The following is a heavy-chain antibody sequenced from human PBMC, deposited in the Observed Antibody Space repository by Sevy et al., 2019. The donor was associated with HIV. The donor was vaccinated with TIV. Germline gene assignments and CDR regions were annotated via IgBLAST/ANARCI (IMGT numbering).Heavy chain of an antibody. Sequence: GGSLRLSCAASGFTFTNHWMHWVRQAPGRGLVWVSRINTDGSSTSYADSVKGRFTISRDNAKNRLFLQMNSLRVEDTAVFYCARGPPHSSGSLYVGDRRGQGALVTVSS. CDR1: GFTFTNHW. CDR3: ARGPPHSSGSLYVGDR. D-gene: IGHD3-22*01. CDR2: INTDGSST. J-gene: IGHJ4*02. V-gene: IGHV3-74*01.